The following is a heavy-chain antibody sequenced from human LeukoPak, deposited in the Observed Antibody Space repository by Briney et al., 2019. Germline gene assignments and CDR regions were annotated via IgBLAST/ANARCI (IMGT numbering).Heavy chain of an antibody. J-gene: IGHJ4*02. V-gene: IGHV4-61*01. CDR2: IYYSGST. D-gene: IGHD1-26*01. CDR1: GGSVSSGSYY. CDR3: ARDTPTYFDY. Sequence: PSETLSLTCTDSGGSVSSGSYYWSWIRQPPGKGLEWIGYIYYSGSTNYNPSLKSRVTISVDTSRNQFSLKLSSVTAADTAVYYCARDTPTYFDYWGQGTLVTVSS.